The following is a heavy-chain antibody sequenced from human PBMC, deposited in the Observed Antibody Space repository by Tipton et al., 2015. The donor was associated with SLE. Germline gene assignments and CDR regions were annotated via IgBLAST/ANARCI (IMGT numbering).Heavy chain of an antibody. J-gene: IGHJ6*03. CDR2: IYYDGST. CDR1: GGSISSTYYY. V-gene: IGHV4-39*07. D-gene: IGHD3-16*01. Sequence: TLSLTCTVSGGSISSTYYYWAWIRQPPGKGLEWTGSIYYDGSTYSNPSLKSRVTISLDASKNQFSLRLTSVTAADTAVYYCARGRPGATQAWGGYFYYMDVWGKGTTVTVSS. CDR3: ARGRPGATQAWGGYFYYMDV.